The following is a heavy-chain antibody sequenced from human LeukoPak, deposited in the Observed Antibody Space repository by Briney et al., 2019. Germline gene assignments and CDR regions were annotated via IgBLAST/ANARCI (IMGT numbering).Heavy chain of an antibody. D-gene: IGHD6-19*01. CDR3: AKGIAVAGHFDY. CDR1: GGTFSSYA. J-gene: IGHJ4*02. V-gene: IGHV1-69*13. CDR2: IIPIFGTA. Sequence: SVKVSCKSSGGTFSSYAISWVRQAPGQGLEWMGGIIPIFGTANCAQKFQGRVTISADESTSTAYMELSSLRSEDTAVYYCAKGIAVAGHFDYWGQGTLVTVSS.